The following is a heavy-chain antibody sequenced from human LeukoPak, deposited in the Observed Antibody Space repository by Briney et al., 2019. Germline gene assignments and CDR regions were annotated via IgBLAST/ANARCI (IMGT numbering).Heavy chain of an antibody. CDR3: ARHSSYYYMDV. J-gene: IGHJ6*03. CDR1: GGSISSSNW. CDR2: IYHSGST. D-gene: IGHD6-13*01. Sequence: SGTLSLTCAVSGGSISSSNWWGWVRQPPGKGLEWIGEIYHSGSTNYNPSLKSRVTISVDTSKNQFSLKLSSVTAADTAVYYCARHSSYYYMDVWGKGTTVTVSS. V-gene: IGHV4-4*02.